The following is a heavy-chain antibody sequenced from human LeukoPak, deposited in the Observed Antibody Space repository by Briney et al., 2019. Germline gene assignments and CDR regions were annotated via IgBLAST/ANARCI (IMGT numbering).Heavy chain of an antibody. CDR2: INWNGGST. J-gene: IGHJ3*02. CDR3: ARGFRGYCSSTSCYNPLAFDI. V-gene: IGHV3-20*04. D-gene: IGHD2-2*02. Sequence: GGSLRLSCAASGFTFDDYGMSWVRQAPGKGLEWGSGINWNGGSTGYADSVKGRFTISRDNAKNSLYLQMNSLRAEDTALYYCARGFRGYCSSTSCYNPLAFDIWGQGTMVTVSS. CDR1: GFTFDDYG.